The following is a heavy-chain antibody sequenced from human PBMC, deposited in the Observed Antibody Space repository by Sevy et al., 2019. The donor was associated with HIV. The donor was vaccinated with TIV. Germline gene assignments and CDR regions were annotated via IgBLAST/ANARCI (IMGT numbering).Heavy chain of an antibody. CDR1: GFTFTSYA. CDR2: ISGSGGGT. Sequence: GGSLRLSCAASGFTFTSYAMNWVRQAPGKGLEWVSGISGSGGGTYYADSVKGRFTISRDNSKNTLYLQMNSLRAEDTAVYYCARDPYDSSGWRAFDIWGQRTMVTVSS. D-gene: IGHD3-22*01. J-gene: IGHJ3*02. V-gene: IGHV3-23*01. CDR3: ARDPYDSSGWRAFDI.